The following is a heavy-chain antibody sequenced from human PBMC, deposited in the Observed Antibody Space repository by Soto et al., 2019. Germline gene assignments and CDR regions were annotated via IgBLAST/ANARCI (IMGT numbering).Heavy chain of an antibody. D-gene: IGHD3-3*01. Sequence: PGESLKISCKGAGYSFTSYWIGWVSQMPGKGLEWMGIIYPGDSDTRYSPSFQGQVTISADKSISTAYLQWSSLKASDTAMYYCARCSGNFWSGYPNWFDPWGQGTLVTVSS. J-gene: IGHJ5*02. CDR1: GYSFTSYW. CDR3: ARCSGNFWSGYPNWFDP. V-gene: IGHV5-51*01. CDR2: IYPGDSDT.